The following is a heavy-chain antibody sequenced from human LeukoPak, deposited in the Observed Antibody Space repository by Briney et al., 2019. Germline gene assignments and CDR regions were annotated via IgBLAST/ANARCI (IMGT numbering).Heavy chain of an antibody. Sequence: ASVKVSCKASGYTFTNYHMHWVRQAPGQGLEWMGIINPSGGSTTYARKFQGRITMTRDTSTTTVYMELSSLRSEDTALYYCARDGCSSSTCSAGGNWFDPWGQGTLVTVSS. CDR2: INPSGGST. V-gene: IGHV1-46*01. CDR1: GYTFTNYH. D-gene: IGHD2-2*01. CDR3: ARDGCSSSTCSAGGNWFDP. J-gene: IGHJ5*02.